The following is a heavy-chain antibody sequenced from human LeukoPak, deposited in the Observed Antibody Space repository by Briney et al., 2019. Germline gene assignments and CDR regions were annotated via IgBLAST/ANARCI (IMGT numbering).Heavy chain of an antibody. V-gene: IGHV4-59*01. CDR3: ARTPVRPIYYGMDV. CDR2: MYYSGST. J-gene: IGHJ6*02. CDR1: GGSISSYY. Sequence: PSETLSLTCTVSGGSISSYYWSWIRQPPGKGLEWVGYMYYSGSTNYNPSLKSRVTISVDTSKNQFSLKLSSVTAADTAEYYCARTPVRPIYYGMDVWGQGTTVTVSS. D-gene: IGHD1-1*01.